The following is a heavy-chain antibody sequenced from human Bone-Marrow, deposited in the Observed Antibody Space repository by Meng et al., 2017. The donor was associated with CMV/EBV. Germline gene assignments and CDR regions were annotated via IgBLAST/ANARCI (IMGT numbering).Heavy chain of an antibody. Sequence: GESLKISCAASGFTFDDYGMSWVRQAPGKGLEWVSGINWSGGSTGYADSVKGRFSISRDNAKNSLDLQMNSLRAEDTAFYYCAREDMGGTSGWFDPWGPGNLVTVSS. CDR1: GFTFDDYG. CDR2: INWSGGST. CDR3: AREDMGGTSGWFDP. J-gene: IGHJ5*02. V-gene: IGHV3-20*04. D-gene: IGHD1-26*01.